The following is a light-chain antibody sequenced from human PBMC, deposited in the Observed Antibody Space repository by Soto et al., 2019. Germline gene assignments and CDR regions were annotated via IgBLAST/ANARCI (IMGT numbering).Light chain of an antibody. J-gene: IGKJ2*01. V-gene: IGKV1-5*01. Sequence: DIQMTQSPSTLSASVGDRVTITCRASQSVSTWLAWYQQKPAKAPKILIHDASSLASAAPSRFRGSASGTEFDLISNSPQAEYFAHYYGHQYNTSQYNFAQGTKPENK. CDR1: QSVSTW. CDR3: HQYNTSQYN. CDR2: DAS.